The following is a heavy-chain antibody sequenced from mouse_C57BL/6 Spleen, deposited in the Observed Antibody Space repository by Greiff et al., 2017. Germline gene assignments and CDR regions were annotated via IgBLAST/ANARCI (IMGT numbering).Heavy chain of an antibody. CDR3: AREGYDYDSYFDY. V-gene: IGHV1-81*01. CDR1: GYTFTSDG. D-gene: IGHD2-4*01. Sequence: VKVVESGAELARPGASVKLSCKASGYTFTSDGISWVKQRTGQGLEWIGEIYPRSGNTYYNEKFKGKATLTADKSSSTAYMELRSLTSEDSAVYFCAREGYDYDSYFDYWGQGTTLTVSS. J-gene: IGHJ2*01. CDR2: IYPRSGNT.